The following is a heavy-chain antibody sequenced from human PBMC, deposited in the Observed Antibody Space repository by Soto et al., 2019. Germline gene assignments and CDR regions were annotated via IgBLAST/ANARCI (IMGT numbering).Heavy chain of an antibody. CDR3: AREGLSLGLL. J-gene: IGHJ4*02. Sequence: GGSLRLSCTAAGFHFSSYGMHWVRQDPGKGLEWVAVIWYDGSNKYYADSVKGRFTISRDNSKNTLYLQMNSLRAEDTAVYYCAREGLSLGLLWGQGTLVTVSS. D-gene: IGHD1-26*01. CDR1: GFHFSSYG. V-gene: IGHV3-33*01. CDR2: IWYDGSNK.